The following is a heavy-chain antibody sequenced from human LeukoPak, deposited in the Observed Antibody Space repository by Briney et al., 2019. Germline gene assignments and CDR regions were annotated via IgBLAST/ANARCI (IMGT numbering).Heavy chain of an antibody. D-gene: IGHD3-22*01. V-gene: IGHV3-23*01. CDR2: ISGSGGST. CDR3: AKGSGSSGYYYRYYFDY. Sequence: GGSLRLSCAASGFTFSSYTMSWVRQAPGKGLEWVSAISGSGGSTYYADSVKGRFTISRDNSKNTLYLQMNSLRAEDTAVYYCAKGSGSSGYYYRYYFDYWGQGTLVTVSS. CDR1: GFTFSSYT. J-gene: IGHJ4*02.